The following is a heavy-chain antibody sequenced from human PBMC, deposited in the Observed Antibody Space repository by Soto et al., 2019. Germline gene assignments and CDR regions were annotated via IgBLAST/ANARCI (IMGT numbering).Heavy chain of an antibody. CDR1: GYTFTTYA. CDR3: ARVLPEYSSSWGWFDP. CDR2: INTGNGNT. D-gene: IGHD6-13*01. J-gene: IGHJ5*02. V-gene: IGHV1-3*04. Sequence: QVQLVQSGAEVKKPGASVKVSCKASGYTFTTYAMHWVRQAPGQRLEWMGWINTGNGNTKYSQKFQGRVTITADESTSTAYMELSSLRSEDTAVYYCARVLPEYSSSWGWFDPWGQGTLVTVSS.